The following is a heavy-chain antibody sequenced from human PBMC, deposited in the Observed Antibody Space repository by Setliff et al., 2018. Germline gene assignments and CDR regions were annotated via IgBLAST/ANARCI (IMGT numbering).Heavy chain of an antibody. V-gene: IGHV1-46*01. CDR1: GYTFAGNY. J-gene: IGHJ4*02. CDR3: VIPFCAGATCPPS. D-gene: IGHD2-21*01. Sequence: ASVKVSCKASGYTFAGNYMHWVPQAPGQGLEWMGTINTGGGSASIVDQFQGIVTMTRATSTSTVYMGRNSLRSDDTAVDYGVIPFCAGATCPPSWGQGSLVTVSS. CDR2: INTGGGSA.